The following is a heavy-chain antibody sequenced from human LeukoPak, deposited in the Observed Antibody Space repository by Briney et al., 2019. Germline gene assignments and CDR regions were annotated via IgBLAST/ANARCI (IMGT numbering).Heavy chain of an antibody. J-gene: IGHJ4*02. V-gene: IGHV3-23*01. Sequence: GGSLRLSCAASGVTFSNYAMGWVRQFPGRGLEWVATLSGSGAGTYYSDSVQGRFTISRDNSKRTLFLQMNSLRAEDTAFYYCAKAELGVDTFFDYWGQGTLVTVSS. D-gene: IGHD3-3*01. CDR3: AKAELGVDTFFDY. CDR2: LSGSGAGT. CDR1: GVTFSNYA.